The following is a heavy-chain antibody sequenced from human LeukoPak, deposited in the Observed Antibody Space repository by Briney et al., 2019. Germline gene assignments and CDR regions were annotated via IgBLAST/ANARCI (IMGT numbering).Heavy chain of an antibody. CDR1: GFAFSSFT. CDR2: ISGSGSST. CDR3: ARTQTGALFDS. D-gene: IGHD1-14*01. Sequence: PGGSLRLSCAASGFAFSSFTMTWVRHSPRKGLQWVSGISGSGSSTYYADSVKGRFTISRDNSKNTLYLQMDSLRAEDTALYYCARTQTGALFDSWGQGTLVTVSS. V-gene: IGHV3-23*01. J-gene: IGHJ4*02.